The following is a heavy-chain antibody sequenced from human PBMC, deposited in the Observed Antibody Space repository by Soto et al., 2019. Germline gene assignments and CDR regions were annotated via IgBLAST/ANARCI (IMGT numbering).Heavy chain of an antibody. Sequence: EVQLVESGGGLVQPGGSLRLSCAASGFTFSSYDMHWVRQATGKGLEWVSAIGTAGATYYPGSVKGRFTISRENAKNSLYLQMNSLRAEDTAVYYCARALGGYDGGDYWGQGTLVTVSS. CDR2: IGTAGAT. V-gene: IGHV3-13*01. D-gene: IGHD5-12*01. CDR1: GFTFSSYD. J-gene: IGHJ4*02. CDR3: ARALGGYDGGDY.